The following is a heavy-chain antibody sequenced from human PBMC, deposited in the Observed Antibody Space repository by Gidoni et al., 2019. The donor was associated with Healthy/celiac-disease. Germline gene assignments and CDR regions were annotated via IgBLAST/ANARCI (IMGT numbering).Heavy chain of an antibody. J-gene: IGHJ3*02. CDR1: GFTFSSYA. D-gene: IGHD3-22*01. CDR3: AKERRITMIVVASDAFDI. CDR2: ISGSGGST. V-gene: IGHV3-23*01. Sequence: EVQLLESGGGLVQPGGSLSLSCAASGFTFSSYAMSWVRQAPGKGLEWVSAISGSGGSTYYADSVKGRFTISRDNSKNTLYLQMNSLRAEDTAVYYCAKERRITMIVVASDAFDIWGQGTMVTVSS.